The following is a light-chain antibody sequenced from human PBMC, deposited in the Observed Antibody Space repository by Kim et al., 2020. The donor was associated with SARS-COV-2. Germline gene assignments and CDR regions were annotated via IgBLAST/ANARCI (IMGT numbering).Light chain of an antibody. CDR2: AAS. CDR1: QSINTY. V-gene: IGKV1-39*01. Sequence: DIQMTQSPSSLAASVGDRVTIACRASQSINTYLNWYQQKPGEAPKLLIYAASTLQSGVPSRFSGSGSGTDFTLTISSLQPEDFAIYYCQQSHTAPLLTFGGGTKVDIE. CDR3: QQSHTAPLLT. J-gene: IGKJ4*01.